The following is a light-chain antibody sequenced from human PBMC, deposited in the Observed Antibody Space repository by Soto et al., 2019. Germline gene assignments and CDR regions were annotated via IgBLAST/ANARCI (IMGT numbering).Light chain of an antibody. Sequence: PGESATLSCRASQSVSAGYFAWYQQKPGQAPRLIIYETSSRMTGIPDRFSGSGSGTDFTLTIRRLEPEDFAVYYCQQYGNSPTFGQGTKVDIK. CDR3: QQYGNSPT. CDR2: ETS. V-gene: IGKV3-20*01. J-gene: IGKJ1*01. CDR1: QSVSAGY.